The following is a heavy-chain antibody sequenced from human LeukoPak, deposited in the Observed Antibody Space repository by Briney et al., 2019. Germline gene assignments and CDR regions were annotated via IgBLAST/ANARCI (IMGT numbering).Heavy chain of an antibody. CDR1: GFTFSSYG. D-gene: IGHD2/OR15-2a*01. CDR2: IWYDGSNK. Sequence: GGSLRLFCAASGFTFSSYGMHWVRQAPGKGLEWVAVIWYDGSNKYYADSVKGRFTISKDNAKNTVYLQMNNLRAEDTAVYYCVSFYETYWGRGTLVTVSS. V-gene: IGHV3-33*03. CDR3: VSFYETY. J-gene: IGHJ4*02.